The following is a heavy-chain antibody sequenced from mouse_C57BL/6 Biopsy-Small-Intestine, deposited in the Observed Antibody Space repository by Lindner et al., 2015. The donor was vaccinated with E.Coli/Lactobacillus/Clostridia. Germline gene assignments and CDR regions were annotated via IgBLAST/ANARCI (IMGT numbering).Heavy chain of an antibody. CDR1: GYTFTSYG. Sequence: VQLQESGAELARPGASVKLSCKASGYTFTSYGISWVKQRTGQGLEWIGEIYPRSGNTYYNEKFKGKATLTADKSSSTAYMELRSLTSEDTAVYFCARREGNYFDYWGQGTTLTVSS. CDR3: ARREGNYFDY. CDR2: IYPRSGNT. J-gene: IGHJ2*01. V-gene: IGHV1-81*01.